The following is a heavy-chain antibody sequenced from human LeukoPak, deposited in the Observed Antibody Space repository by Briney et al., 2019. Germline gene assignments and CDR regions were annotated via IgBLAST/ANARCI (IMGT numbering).Heavy chain of an antibody. J-gene: IGHJ4*02. CDR2: ISYDGSNK. V-gene: IGHV3-30-3*01. CDR3: ARFSDSSSFDY. CDR1: GFTFSSYA. Sequence: GGSLRLSCAASGFTFSSYAMHWVRQAPGRGLEWVAVISYDGSNKYYADSVKGRFTISRDNSKNTLYLQMNSLRAEVTAVYYCARFSDSSSFDYWGQGTLVTVSS. D-gene: IGHD6-13*01.